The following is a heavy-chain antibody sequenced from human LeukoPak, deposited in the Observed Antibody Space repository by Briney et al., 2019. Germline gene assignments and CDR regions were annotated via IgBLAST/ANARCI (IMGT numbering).Heavy chain of an antibody. CDR3: VKDNPLDY. J-gene: IGHJ4*02. CDR1: GFTFSGYY. CDR2: IRYDGNNK. Sequence: GGSLRLSCAASGFTFSGYYMSWIRQAPGKGLDWVAFIRYDGNNKLYADSVKGRFTISRDNSKNTLYLHINSLRAEDTAVYYCVKDNPLDYWGQGTLVIVSS. V-gene: IGHV3-30*02. D-gene: IGHD1-14*01.